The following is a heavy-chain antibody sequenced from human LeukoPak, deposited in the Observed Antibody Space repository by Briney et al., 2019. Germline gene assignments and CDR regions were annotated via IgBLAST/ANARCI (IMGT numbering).Heavy chain of an antibody. Sequence: SGTLSLTCTVSRGSVSSAYWSWIRQPPGKRLEWIGYMYNSEITNYNPSLKSRVTMSLDMSKNQFSLDLTSVSEADTAVYYCATGHSSGWFDYWGQGSLVIVSS. CDR1: RGSVSSAY. V-gene: IGHV4-59*02. CDR3: ATGHSSGWFDY. D-gene: IGHD6-19*01. CDR2: MYNSEIT. J-gene: IGHJ4*02.